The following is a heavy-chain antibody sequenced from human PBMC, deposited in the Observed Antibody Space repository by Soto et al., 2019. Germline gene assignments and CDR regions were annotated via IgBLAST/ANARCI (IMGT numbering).Heavy chain of an antibody. CDR2: IYYSGST. D-gene: IGHD2-2*01. CDR1: GGSISSGDYY. CDR3: ARGDDIVVVPAAIGYFDY. Sequence: SETLSLTCTVSGGSISSGDYYWSWIRQPPGKGLEWIGYIYYSGSTYYNPSLKSRVTISVGTSKNQFSLKLSSVTAADTAVYYCARGDDIVVVPAAIGYFDYWGQGTLVTVSS. J-gene: IGHJ4*02. V-gene: IGHV4-30-4*01.